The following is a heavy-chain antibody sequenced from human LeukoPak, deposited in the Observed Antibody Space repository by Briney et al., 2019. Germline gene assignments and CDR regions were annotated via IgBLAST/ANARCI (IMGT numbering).Heavy chain of an antibody. CDR3: ARDLKYSSES. V-gene: IGHV4-59*12. CDR2: IHYSGSA. Sequence: SETLSLTCTVSGGPIRTYQWSWIRQPPGKGLEWIGNIHYSGSANYSPSLKSRVTMSVDTSKNQFSLKLSSVTAADTAVYYCARDLKYSSESWGQGTLVTVSS. D-gene: IGHD5-18*01. CDR1: GGPIRTYQ. J-gene: IGHJ4*02.